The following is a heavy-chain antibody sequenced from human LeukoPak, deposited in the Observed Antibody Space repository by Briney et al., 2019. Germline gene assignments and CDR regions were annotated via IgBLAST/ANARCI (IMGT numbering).Heavy chain of an antibody. V-gene: IGHV4-59*08. Sequence: SETLSLTCTVSGGSISSYYWSWIRQPPGKGLEWIGYIYYSGSTNYNPSLKSRVTISVDTSKNQFSLKLSSVTAADTAVYYCARLVSIFTGGNWFDPWGQGTLVTVSS. J-gene: IGHJ5*02. D-gene: IGHD3-9*01. CDR3: ARLVSIFTGGNWFDP. CDR2: IYYSGST. CDR1: GGSISSYY.